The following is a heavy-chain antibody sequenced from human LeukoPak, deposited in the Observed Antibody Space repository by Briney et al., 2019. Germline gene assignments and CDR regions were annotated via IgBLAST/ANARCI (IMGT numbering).Heavy chain of an antibody. CDR3: ARFSWSHAHDY. V-gene: IGHV3-74*01. CDR1: GFTFSSSW. D-gene: IGHD2-15*01. J-gene: IGHJ4*02. Sequence: PGGSLRLSCAASGFTFSSSWMHWVRQAPGKGLVWVSLINSDGSSTSYADSVKGRFTISRDNAKNTLYLQMNSLRAEDTAVYYCARFSWSHAHDYWGQGTLVTVSS. CDR2: INSDGSST.